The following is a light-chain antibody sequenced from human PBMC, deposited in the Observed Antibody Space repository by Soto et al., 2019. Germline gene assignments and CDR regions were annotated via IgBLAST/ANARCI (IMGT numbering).Light chain of an antibody. J-gene: IGKJ1*01. CDR2: GAS. Sequence: EIVLTQSPVTLSLSPGERATLSCRASESVTNNYLAWYQRKPGQAPRLLIYGASYSATDIPYRFSGSGSGTDFTLNIARLETEDFAVYFCQQYGSRPLTFGLGTKVEI. V-gene: IGKV3-20*01. CDR3: QQYGSRPLT. CDR1: ESVTNNY.